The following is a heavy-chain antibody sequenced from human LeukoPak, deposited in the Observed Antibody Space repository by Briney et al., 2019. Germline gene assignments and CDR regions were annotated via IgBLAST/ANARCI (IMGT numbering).Heavy chain of an antibody. D-gene: IGHD4-17*01. CDR1: GFTFSSYE. J-gene: IGHJ4*02. V-gene: IGHV3-48*03. CDR2: ISSSGSTI. CDR3: ARGPTVTPYFDY. Sequence: GGSLRLSCAASGFTFSSYEMNWVRQAPGKGLEWVSYISSSGSTIYYADSVKGRFTISRDNSKNTLYLQMNSLRAEDTAVYYCARGPTVTPYFDYWGQGTLVTVSS.